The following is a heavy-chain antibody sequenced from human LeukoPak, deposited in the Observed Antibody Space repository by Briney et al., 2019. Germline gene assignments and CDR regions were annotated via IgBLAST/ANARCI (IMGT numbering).Heavy chain of an antibody. Sequence: SSETLSLTCTVSGDSISRSSSYWGWIRQPPGKGLVWIGSFQYGGATYYNPSLKSRVTKSVDTSKNQFSLKLNSVTAADTAVYYCARHVSDCSAGSCYSYFDPWGQGTLVTVSS. CDR3: ARHVSDCSAGSCYSYFDP. CDR1: GDSISRSSSY. J-gene: IGHJ5*02. CDR2: FQYGGAT. V-gene: IGHV4-39*01. D-gene: IGHD2-15*01.